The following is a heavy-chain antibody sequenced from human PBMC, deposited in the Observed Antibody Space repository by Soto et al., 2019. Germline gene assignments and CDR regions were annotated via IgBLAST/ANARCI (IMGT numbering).Heavy chain of an antibody. CDR2: IYYSGST. CDR1: GGSISSGDYY. D-gene: IGHD3-16*02. CDR3: ARDRPYDYVWGSYRSHDAFDI. Sequence: QVQLQESGPGLVKPSQTLSLTCTVSGGSISSGDYYWSWIRQPPGKGLEWIGYIYYSGSTYYNPSLKSRVTISVDTSMNQFSLKLSSVTAADTAVYYCARDRPYDYVWGSYRSHDAFDIWGQGTMVTVSS. V-gene: IGHV4-30-4*01. J-gene: IGHJ3*02.